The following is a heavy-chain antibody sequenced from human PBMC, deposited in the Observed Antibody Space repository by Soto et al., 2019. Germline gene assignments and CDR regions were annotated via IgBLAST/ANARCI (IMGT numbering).Heavy chain of an antibody. CDR3: ARDRAGTTSYCGMDV. V-gene: IGHV1-69*13. Sequence: SVKVSCKASGGTFSSYAISWVRQAPGQGLEWMGGIIPIFGTANYAQKFQGRVTITADESTSTAYMELSSLRSEDTAVYYCARDRAGTTSYCGMDVWGQGTTVTVSS. J-gene: IGHJ6*02. CDR2: IIPIFGTA. CDR1: GGTFSSYA. D-gene: IGHD1-1*01.